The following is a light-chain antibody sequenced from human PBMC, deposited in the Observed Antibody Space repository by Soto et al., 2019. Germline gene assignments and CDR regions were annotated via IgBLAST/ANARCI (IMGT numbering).Light chain of an antibody. CDR1: SSDIGIYNF. CDR2: NVY. CDR3: NSYTSASTYV. V-gene: IGLV2-14*03. J-gene: IGLJ1*01. Sequence: QSVLTQPASVSGSPGRSITIFCTGTSSDIGIYNFVSWYQQHPGKAPKLMIYNVYSRPSGVSSRFSGSKSGNTASLTISWLQAEDEADYYCNSYTSASTYVFGTGTKVTV.